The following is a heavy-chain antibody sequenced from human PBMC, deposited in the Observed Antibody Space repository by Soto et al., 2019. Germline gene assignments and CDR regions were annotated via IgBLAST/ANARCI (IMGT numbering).Heavy chain of an antibody. J-gene: IGHJ4*02. Sequence: EVQLVESGGGSVQPGGSLRLSCAASGFTFSSYFMYWVRQAPGKGLVWVSRIDNDGGTTNYADSVKGRFIISRDNAKNTLYLPMNSLRAEDTAVYYCTRGYYGPDYWGQGTLVTVSS. CDR1: GFTFSSYF. CDR2: IDNDGGTT. D-gene: IGHD3-10*01. CDR3: TRGYYGPDY. V-gene: IGHV3-74*01.